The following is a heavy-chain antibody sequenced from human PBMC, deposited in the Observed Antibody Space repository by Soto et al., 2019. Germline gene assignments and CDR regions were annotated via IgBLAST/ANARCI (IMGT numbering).Heavy chain of an antibody. J-gene: IGHJ4*02. Sequence: EVQLVESGGGLIQPGGSLRLSCAVSGFTVSNNYMSWVRQAPGKGLEGVSVIYSGGYTAYGDSVKGRFTISRDNSKNTIFLKRNGLGADGRGVFYCATERGGGGYWGQGTLVTVSS. CDR2: IYSGGYT. D-gene: IGHD3-10*01. V-gene: IGHV3-53*01. CDR1: GFTVSNNY. CDR3: ATERGGGGY.